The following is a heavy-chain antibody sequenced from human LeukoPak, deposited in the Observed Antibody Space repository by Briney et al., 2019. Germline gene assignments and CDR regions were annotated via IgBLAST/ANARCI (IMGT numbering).Heavy chain of an antibody. Sequence: GRSLRLSCAASGFTFDDYAMHWVRQAPGKGLEWVSGISWNSGSIGYADSVKGRFTISRDNAKNSLYLQMNSLRAEDTALYYCAKDLAATIPVGFVYWGQGTLVTVSS. J-gene: IGHJ4*02. CDR1: GFTFDDYA. D-gene: IGHD6-13*01. CDR3: AKDLAATIPVGFVY. CDR2: ISWNSGSI. V-gene: IGHV3-9*01.